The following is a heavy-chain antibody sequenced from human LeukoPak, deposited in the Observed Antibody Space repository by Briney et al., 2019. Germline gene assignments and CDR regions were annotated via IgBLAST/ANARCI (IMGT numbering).Heavy chain of an antibody. D-gene: IGHD5-12*01. CDR1: GFTFRRYE. Sequence: GGSLTLSRAGTGFTFRRYEMNGVRQAPGKGPEWVSNIRNTSSHIYYADSVKGRFTISRDNAKNSLYLQMNSLRVEDTAVYYCARERGYSGYDYFIDSPSDYWGQGTLVTVSS. CDR3: ARERGYSGYDYFIDSPSDY. J-gene: IGHJ4*02. CDR2: IRNTSSHI. V-gene: IGHV3-48*03.